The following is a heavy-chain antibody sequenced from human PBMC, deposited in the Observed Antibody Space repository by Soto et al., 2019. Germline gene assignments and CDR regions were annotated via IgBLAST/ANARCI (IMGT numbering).Heavy chain of an antibody. V-gene: IGHV4-59*01. D-gene: IGHD3-22*01. CDR2: IYYSGST. CDR1: GGSISSYY. Sequence: QVQLQESGPGLVKPSETLSLTCTVSGGSISSYYWSWIRQPPGKGLEWIGYIYYSGSTNYNPSLKRRVTISVDTSKNQFSLKLSSVTAADTAVYYCARRNYYDSSGYSPFDYWGQGTLVTVSS. J-gene: IGHJ4*02. CDR3: ARRNYYDSSGYSPFDY.